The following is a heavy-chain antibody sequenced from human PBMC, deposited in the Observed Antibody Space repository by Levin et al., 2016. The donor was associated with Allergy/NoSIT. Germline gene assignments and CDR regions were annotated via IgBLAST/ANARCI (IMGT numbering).Heavy chain of an antibody. V-gene: IGHV3-30*04. CDR1: GFTFSSYA. CDR3: ARAGYSNSWSTFDI. J-gene: IGHJ3*02. CDR2: ISYDGSNK. Sequence: GESLKISCAASGFTFSSYAMHWVRQAPGKGLEWVAVISYDGSNKYYADSVKGRFTISRDSAKNTLHLQMDSLRVDDTAVYYCARAGYSNSWSTFDIWGQGTMVTVSS. D-gene: IGHD6-13*01.